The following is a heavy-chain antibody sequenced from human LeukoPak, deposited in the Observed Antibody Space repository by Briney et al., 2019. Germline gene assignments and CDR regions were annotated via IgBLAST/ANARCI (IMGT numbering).Heavy chain of an antibody. CDR3: ARGYSDYSNYDRDVWFDP. V-gene: IGHV1-2*02. CDR1: GYTFTGYY. J-gene: IGHJ5*02. D-gene: IGHD4-11*01. CDR2: INPNSGGT. Sequence: ASVKVSCKASGYTFTGYYMHWVRQAPGQGLEWMGWINPNSGGTNYAQKLQGRVTMTTDTSTSTAYMGLRSLRSDDTAVYYCARGYSDYSNYDRDVWFDPWGQGTLVTVSS.